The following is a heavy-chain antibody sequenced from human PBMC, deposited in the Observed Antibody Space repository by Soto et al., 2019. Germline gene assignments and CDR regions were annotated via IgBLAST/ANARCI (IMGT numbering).Heavy chain of an antibody. CDR1: GFSLSTSGMC. CDR3: ARIQVSRGDDVPWYYYYGMDV. Sequence: SGPTLVNPTQTLTLTCTFSGFSLSTSGMCVSWIRQPPGKALEWLALIDWDDDQYYSTSLKTRLTISKDTSKNQVVLTMTNMDPVDTATYYCARIQVSRGDDVPWYYYYGMDVWGQGTTVTVSS. V-gene: IGHV2-70*01. J-gene: IGHJ6*02. D-gene: IGHD7-27*01. CDR2: IDWDDDQ.